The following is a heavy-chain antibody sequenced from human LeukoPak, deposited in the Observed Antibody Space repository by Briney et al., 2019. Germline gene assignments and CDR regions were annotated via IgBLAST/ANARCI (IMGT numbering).Heavy chain of an antibody. J-gene: IGHJ3*02. CDR1: GYSFTSYA. D-gene: IGHD5-24*01. CDR3: ARDRRGGYNYGDAFDI. CDR2: IIATFDTA. V-gene: IGHV1-69*13. Sequence: ASVKVSCKASGYSFTSYAINWVRRAPGQGLEWRGGIIATFDTANYAQKFQGRVTITADESTSTAYMELSSLRSEDTAVYYCARDRRGGYNYGDAFDIWGQGTMVTVSS.